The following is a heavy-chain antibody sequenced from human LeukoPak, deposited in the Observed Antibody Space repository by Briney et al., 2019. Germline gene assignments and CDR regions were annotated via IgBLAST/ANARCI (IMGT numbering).Heavy chain of an antibody. CDR3: ARDRDIAAAGYYFDY. CDR1: GFTFSSYW. CDR2: MKTDGTRI. Sequence: GGSLRLSCAASGFTFSSYWMSWVRQGPGKGPVWVSRMKTDGTRIEYADSVKGRFTISRDNAKNTLYLQMNSLRAEDTAVYYCARDRDIAAAGYYFDYWGQGTLVTVSS. J-gene: IGHJ4*02. V-gene: IGHV3-74*01. D-gene: IGHD6-13*01.